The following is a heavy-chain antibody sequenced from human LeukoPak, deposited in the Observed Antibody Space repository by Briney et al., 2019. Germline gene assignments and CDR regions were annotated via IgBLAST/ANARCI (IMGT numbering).Heavy chain of an antibody. CDR1: GYTFTGYY. CDR3: ARGASRGSYFDY. CDR2: INPNSGGT. Sequence: ASVKVSCKASGYTFTGYYLHCVRQAPGQGLEWMGWINPNSGGTNYAQKFQGRVTMTRDTSISTAYMELSRLRSDDTAVYYCARGASRGSYFDYWGQGTLVTVSS. V-gene: IGHV1-2*02. D-gene: IGHD1-26*01. J-gene: IGHJ4*02.